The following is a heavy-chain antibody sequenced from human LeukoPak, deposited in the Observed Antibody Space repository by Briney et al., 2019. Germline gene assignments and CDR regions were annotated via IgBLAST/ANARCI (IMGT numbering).Heavy chain of an antibody. CDR1: GGSFSGYY. J-gene: IGHJ4*02. D-gene: IGHD2-2*01. CDR2: INHSGST. Sequence: SETLSLTCAVYGGSFSGYYWGWIRQPPGKGLEWIGEINHSGSTNYNPSLKSRVTISVDTSKNQFSLKLSSVTAADTAVYYCARGRTYCSGTSCYPGRYYFDYWGQGTLVTVSS. V-gene: IGHV4-34*01. CDR3: ARGRTYCSGTSCYPGRYYFDY.